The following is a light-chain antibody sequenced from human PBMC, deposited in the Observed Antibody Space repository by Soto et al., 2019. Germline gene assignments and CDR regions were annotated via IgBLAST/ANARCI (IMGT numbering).Light chain of an antibody. CDR2: EGS. CDR1: SSDIGNYNL. J-gene: IGLJ2*01. CDR3: CSFAGSTPS. Sequence: QSVLTQPAPVSGSPGQSITISCTGTSSDIGNYNLVSWYQQHPGKAPKLMIYEGSKRPSGVSNRFSASKSGNSASLTISGLQAEDGADYYCCSFAGSTPSFGGGTKVTVL. V-gene: IGLV2-23*01.